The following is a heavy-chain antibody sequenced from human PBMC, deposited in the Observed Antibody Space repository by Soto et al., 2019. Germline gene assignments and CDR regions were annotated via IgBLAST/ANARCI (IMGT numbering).Heavy chain of an antibody. CDR3: ARSSALTISGVGGMDV. Sequence: ASVKVSCKASGYSFTGYYIHWVRQAPGQGLEWMGWINPNSGGATYAQKFQGRVTMTRDTSTTTAYMELSRLRSNDTAVFYCARSSALTISGVGGMDVWGQGATVTVSS. V-gene: IGHV1-2*02. CDR1: GYSFTGYY. CDR2: INPNSGGA. D-gene: IGHD3-3*01. J-gene: IGHJ6*02.